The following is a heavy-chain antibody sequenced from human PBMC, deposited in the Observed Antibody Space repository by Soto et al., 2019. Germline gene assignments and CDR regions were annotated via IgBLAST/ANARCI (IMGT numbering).Heavy chain of an antibody. V-gene: IGHV1-2*02. J-gene: IGHJ2*01. D-gene: IGHD2-21*01. CDR3: ARDSVIPGQFWYFDI. CDR2: VNPKRGGT. Sequence: QVQLAQSGAEVRKPGASVKVSCQTYGYTFSDYFLHWVRQAPGQGPEWMGFVNPKRGGTEYAQKFQGRVTLTRDTSINTVYMERSRLTSGDTAIYYCARDSVIPGQFWYFDIWCQGSLVTVSS. CDR1: GYTFSDYF.